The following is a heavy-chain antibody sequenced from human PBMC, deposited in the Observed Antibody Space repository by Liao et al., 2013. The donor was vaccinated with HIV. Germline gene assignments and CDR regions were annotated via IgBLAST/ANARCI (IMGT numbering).Heavy chain of an antibody. CDR2: MDYSGST. CDR3: ARLAYCGGDCYSGYMDV. CDR1: GASISSSSYY. J-gene: IGHJ6*03. V-gene: IGHV4-39*07. D-gene: IGHD2-21*01. Sequence: QLQLQESGPGLVKPSETLSLTCTVSGASISSSSYYWGWIRQPPGKGLEWIGSMDYSGSTYDNPSLKSRVSISIDTSKNQFSLKLISVTAADTAVYYCARLAYCGGDCYSGYMDVWGERDRRSPSP.